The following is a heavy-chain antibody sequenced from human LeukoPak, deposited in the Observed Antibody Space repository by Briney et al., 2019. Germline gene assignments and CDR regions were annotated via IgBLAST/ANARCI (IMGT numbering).Heavy chain of an antibody. CDR3: ARDRTYYYDSSGYYGWDYFDY. J-gene: IGHJ4*02. V-gene: IGHV1-46*01. D-gene: IGHD3-22*01. CDR2: INPSGGGT. CDR1: GYTFTSYY. Sequence: ASVKVSCKASGYTFTSYYMHWVRQAPGQGLEWMGIINPSGGGTSYAQKFQGRVTMTRDTSTSTVYMELSSLRSEDTAVYYCARDRTYYYDSSGYYGWDYFDYWGQGTLVTVSS.